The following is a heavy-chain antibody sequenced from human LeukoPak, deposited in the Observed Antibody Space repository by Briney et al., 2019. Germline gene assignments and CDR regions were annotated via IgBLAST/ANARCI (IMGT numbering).Heavy chain of an antibody. D-gene: IGHD1-7*01. V-gene: IGHV4-31*03. J-gene: IGHJ3*02. CDR2: IYYSGST. CDR1: GGSISSGGYY. CDR3: ARDNWNYGFDI. Sequence: SETLSLTCTVSGGSISSGGYYWSWIRQHPGKGLEWIGYIYYSGSTNYNPSLKSRVTISVDTSKNQFSLKLSSVTAADTAVYYCARDNWNYGFDIWGQGTMVTVSS.